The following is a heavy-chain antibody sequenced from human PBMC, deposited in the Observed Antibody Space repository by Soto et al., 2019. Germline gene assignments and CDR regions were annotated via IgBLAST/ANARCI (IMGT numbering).Heavy chain of an antibody. CDR2: IYSSGST. V-gene: IGHV4-30-2*05. D-gene: IGHD7-27*01. J-gene: IGHJ4*02. CDR1: GVSVSSNSYS. Sequence: SETLSLTCTVSGVSVSSNSYSWGWVRQSPGKGLEWIGNIYSSGSTYNNPSLESRVTMSVGTSKNQLSLTLSSVSAADTAVYYCARGPSGDKVDSWGQGTLVTVSS. CDR3: ARGPSGDKVDS.